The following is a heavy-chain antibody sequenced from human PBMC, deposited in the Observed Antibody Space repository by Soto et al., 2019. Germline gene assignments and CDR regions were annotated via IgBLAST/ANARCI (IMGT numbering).Heavy chain of an antibody. V-gene: IGHV1-69*02. D-gene: IGHD6-6*01. Sequence: SVKVSCKASGGTFSSYTISWVRQAPGQGLEWMGRIIPILGIANYAQKFQGRVTITADKSTSTAYMELSRLRSEDTAVYYCASGSSSAPGVFDYWGQGTLVTVSS. CDR3: ASGSSSAPGVFDY. CDR2: IIPILGIA. CDR1: GGTFSSYT. J-gene: IGHJ4*02.